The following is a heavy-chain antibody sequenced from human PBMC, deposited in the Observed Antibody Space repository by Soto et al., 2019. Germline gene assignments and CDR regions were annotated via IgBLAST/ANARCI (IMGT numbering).Heavy chain of an antibody. CDR2: ISYDGSNK. J-gene: IGHJ4*02. V-gene: IGHV3-30*18. Sequence: ESGGGVVQPGRSLRLSCAASGFTFSSYGMHWVRQAPGKGLEWVAVISYDGSNKYYADSVKGRFTISRDNSKNTLYLQMNSLRAEDTAVYYCAKDSGAPFANYDFWSGSQAGYWGQGTLVTVSS. CDR1: GFTFSSYG. D-gene: IGHD3-3*01. CDR3: AKDSGAPFANYDFWSGSQAGY.